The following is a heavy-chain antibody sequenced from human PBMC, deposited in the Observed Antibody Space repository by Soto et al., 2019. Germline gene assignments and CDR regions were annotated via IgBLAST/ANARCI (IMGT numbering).Heavy chain of an antibody. CDR2: IYYSGST. Sequence: SETLSLTCTVSGASVSTDYWVWIRQPPGKGLEWIGYIYYSGSTNYNPSLKSRVTISVDTSKNQFSLKLSSVTAADTAVYYCASASATVTTFDYWGQGTLVTVSS. J-gene: IGHJ4*02. V-gene: IGHV4-59*02. D-gene: IGHD4-17*01. CDR3: ASASATVTTFDY. CDR1: GASVSTDY.